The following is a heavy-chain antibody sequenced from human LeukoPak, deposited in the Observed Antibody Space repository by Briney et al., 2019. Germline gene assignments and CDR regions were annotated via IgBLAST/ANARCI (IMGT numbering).Heavy chain of an antibody. V-gene: IGHV4-39*01. J-gene: IGHJ4*02. Sequence: PSETLSLTCTVSGGSISSSSYYWGWICQPPGKGLEWIGSIYYSGSTYYNPSLKSRVTISVDTSKNQFPLKLSSVTAADTAVYYCASIAAAGYYYFDYWGQGTLVTVSS. CDR2: IYYSGST. CDR3: ASIAAAGYYYFDY. D-gene: IGHD6-13*01. CDR1: GGSISSSSYY.